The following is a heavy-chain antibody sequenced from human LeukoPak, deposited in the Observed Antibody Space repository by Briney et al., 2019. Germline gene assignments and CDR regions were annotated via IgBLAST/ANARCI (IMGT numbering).Heavy chain of an antibody. CDR2: IYYSGST. Sequence: SETLSLTCTVSGGSISSYYWSWIRQPPGKGLEWIGYIYYSGSTNYNPSLKSRVTISVDTSKNQFSLKLSSVTAADTAVYYCARGRGYTSPFDYRGQGTLVTVSS. V-gene: IGHV4-59*01. CDR3: ARGRGYTSPFDY. J-gene: IGHJ4*02. CDR1: GGSISSYY. D-gene: IGHD6-13*01.